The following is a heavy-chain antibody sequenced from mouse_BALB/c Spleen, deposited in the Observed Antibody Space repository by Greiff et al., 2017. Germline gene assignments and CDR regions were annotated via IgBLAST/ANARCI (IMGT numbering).Heavy chain of an antibody. Sequence: QVQLQQPGAELVKPGASVKMSCKASGYTFTSYNMHWVKQTPGQGLEWIGAIYPGKGDTSYNQKFKGKATLTADKSSSTAYMQLSSQTSEDSAVYYCARLDYRYEELDYWGQGTTLTVSA. J-gene: IGHJ2*01. CDR1: GYTFTSYN. CDR2: IYPGKGDT. CDR3: ARLDYRYEELDY. V-gene: IGHV1-12*01. D-gene: IGHD2-14*01.